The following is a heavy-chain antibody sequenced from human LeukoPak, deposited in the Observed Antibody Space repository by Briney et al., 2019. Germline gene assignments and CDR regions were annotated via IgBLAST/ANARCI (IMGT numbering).Heavy chain of an antibody. CDR3: AKDRVYYHDSSGYYSDY. CDR2: ISGSGGST. V-gene: IGHV3-23*01. D-gene: IGHD3-22*01. J-gene: IGHJ4*02. CDR1: GFTFSNYA. Sequence: GGSLRLSCAASGFTFSNYAMSWVRQAPGKGLEWVSGISGSGGSTYYADSVKGRFTISRDNSKNTLYLQINSLRAEDTAVYYCAKDRVYYHDSSGYYSDYWGQGTLVTVSS.